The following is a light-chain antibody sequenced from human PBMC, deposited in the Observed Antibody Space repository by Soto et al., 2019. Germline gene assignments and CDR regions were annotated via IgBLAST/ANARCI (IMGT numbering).Light chain of an antibody. Sequence: QSVLTQPPSLSGVPGQRVTISCTGSSSNIGAGYDVHWYKQLPGTAPRLLIYETTSRASGVPDRFSGSKSGTSASLAIAGLQPDDEADYYCAAWDDSLNGYVFGTGTKLTVL. CDR3: AAWDDSLNGYV. CDR2: ETT. V-gene: IGLV1-40*01. CDR1: SSNIGAGYD. J-gene: IGLJ1*01.